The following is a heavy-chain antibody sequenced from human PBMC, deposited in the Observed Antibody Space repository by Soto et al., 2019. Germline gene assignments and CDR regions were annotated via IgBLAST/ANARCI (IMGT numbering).Heavy chain of an antibody. CDR1: GGSISSSSYY. V-gene: IGHV4-39*01. CDR3: ARHHPFRWWGNGMDV. Sequence: QLQLQDSGPGLVKPSETLSLTCTVSGGSISSSSYYWGWIRQPPGKGLEWIGSIYYSGSTYYNPSLKSRVTISVDTSKNQFSLKLSSVTDADTAVYYCARHHPFRWWGNGMDVWGQGTTVTVSS. D-gene: IGHD2-8*02. J-gene: IGHJ6*02. CDR2: IYYSGST.